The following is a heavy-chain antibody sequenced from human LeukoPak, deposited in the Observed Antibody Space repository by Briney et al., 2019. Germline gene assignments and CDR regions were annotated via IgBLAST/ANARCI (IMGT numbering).Heavy chain of an antibody. CDR3: ARVSIRTQNFDY. J-gene: IGHJ4*02. CDR1: GFPFNSYA. V-gene: IGHV3-23*01. D-gene: IGHD2-21*01. CDR2: IDNSGYAT. Sequence: GGSLRLSCEVSGFPFNSYAMNWVRQAPGKGLEWASGIDNSGYATYHADSVKGRFTISRDNAKDTLYMQMNGLRVEDTAVYYCARVSIRTQNFDYWGQGTRVTVSS.